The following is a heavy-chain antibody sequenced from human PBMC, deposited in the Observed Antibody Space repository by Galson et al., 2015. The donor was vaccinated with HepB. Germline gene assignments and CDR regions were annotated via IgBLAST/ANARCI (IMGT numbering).Heavy chain of an antibody. CDR3: ARHTGSDTGSYYGDFDY. J-gene: IGHJ4*02. D-gene: IGHD1-26*01. V-gene: IGHV5-51*01. CDR2: IYPGDSDT. CDR1: GYSFTNYW. Sequence: QSGAEVKKPGESLKISCKGSGYSFTNYWIAWVRQMPGKGLEWMGIIYPGDSDTRYSPSFQGQVTILADKSISTAYLQWSSLKASDTAVYYCARHTGSDTGSYYGDFDYWGLGTLVTVSS.